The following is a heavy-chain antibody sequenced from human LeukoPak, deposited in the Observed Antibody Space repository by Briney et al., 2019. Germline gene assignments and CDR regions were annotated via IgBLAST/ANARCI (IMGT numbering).Heavy chain of an antibody. CDR2: IYYSGST. D-gene: IGHD2-21*01. J-gene: IGHJ3*02. CDR3: ARRIGLVTPNAFDI. CDR1: GGSFSGYY. V-gene: IGHV4-34*01. Sequence: KPSETLSLTCAVYGGSFSGYYWSWIRQPPGKGLEWIGSIYYSGSTYYNPSLKSRVTISVDTSKNQFSLKLSSVTAADTAVYYCARRIGLVTPNAFDIWGQGTMVTVSS.